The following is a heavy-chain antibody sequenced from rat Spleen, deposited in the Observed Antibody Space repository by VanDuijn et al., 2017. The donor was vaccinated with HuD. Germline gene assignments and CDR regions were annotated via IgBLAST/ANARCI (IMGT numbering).Heavy chain of an antibody. Sequence: EVQLVESGGGLVQPGRSLKLSCAASGFNFSKNYMAWVRQAPKKGLEWVASISYEGSSTYYGDSVKGRFTISRDNAKSTLFLQMDSLRSEDTATYFCTRRGFLSDWYFDFWGPGTMVTVSS. CDR1: GFNFSKNY. CDR3: TRRGFLSDWYFDF. D-gene: IGHD1-6*01. CDR2: ISYEGSST. V-gene: IGHV5-22*01. J-gene: IGHJ1*01.